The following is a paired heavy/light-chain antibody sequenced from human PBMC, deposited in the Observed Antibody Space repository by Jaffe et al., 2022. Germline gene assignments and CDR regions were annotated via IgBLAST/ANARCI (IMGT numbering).Heavy chain of an antibody. D-gene: IGHD2-15*01. CDR1: GFTFSSSA. CDR3: AKDGCSGGTCFSDFVY. J-gene: IGHJ4*02. V-gene: IGHV3-23*01. CDR2: ISNSGGRI. Sequence: EVQLLESGGGLVQPGGSLRLSCAVSGFTFSSSAMDWVRQAPGKGLEWVSSISNSGGRIYYADSVKGRFTISRDNSKNTLYLQMNSLRAEDTAVYYCAKDGCSGGTCFSDFVYWGQGTLVTVSS.
Light chain of an antibody. Sequence: DIQMTQSPSSVSASVGDRVTITCRASQGISSWLAWYQQKPGKAPKLLIYPASSLQSGVPSRFSGSGSGTDFTLTISSLQPEDFATYYCQQGNSFPLTFGPGTKVDIK. CDR1: QGISSW. J-gene: IGKJ3*01. CDR2: PAS. CDR3: QQGNSFPLT. V-gene: IGKV1-12*01.